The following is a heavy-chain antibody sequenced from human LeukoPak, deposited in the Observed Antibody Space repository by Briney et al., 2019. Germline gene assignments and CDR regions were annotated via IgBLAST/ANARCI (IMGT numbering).Heavy chain of an antibody. V-gene: IGHV1-8*01. CDR2: VNPNSGNT. CDR1: GYTFTSYD. CDR3: AKTYYGSGSYHY. J-gene: IGHJ4*02. D-gene: IGHD3-10*01. Sequence: ASVKVSCKTSGYTFTSYDLNWVRQATGQGLEWMGWVNPNSGNTGYAQKFQGRVTMTMDPSISTAYMELSSLRSEDTAVYYCAKTYYGSGSYHYWGQGTLVTVSS.